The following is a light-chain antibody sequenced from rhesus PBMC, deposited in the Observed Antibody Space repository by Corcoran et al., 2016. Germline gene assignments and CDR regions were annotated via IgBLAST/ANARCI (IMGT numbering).Light chain of an antibody. CDR1: QDITNN. J-gene: IGKJ2*01. CDR3: QHVYGTPLYR. V-gene: IGKV1-25*01. CDR2: KAS. Sequence: DIQMTQSPSSLSASIGDRVTITCQASQDITNNLAWYQQKPGKVPNLLIYKASTLNSGVPSRFSGSGSETDFTLTISSLQPEDFASYYCQHVYGTPLYRFGQGTKVEIK.